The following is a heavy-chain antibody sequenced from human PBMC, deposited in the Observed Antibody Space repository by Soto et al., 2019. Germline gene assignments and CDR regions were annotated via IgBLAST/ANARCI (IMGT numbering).Heavy chain of an antibody. J-gene: IGHJ2*01. V-gene: IGHV3-33*01. CDR2: IWYDGSHE. D-gene: IGHD3-22*01. Sequence: QVQLVESGGGVVQPGRSLILSCAASGFIFSNYGMHWVRQAPGKGLEWVAVIWYDGSHESYADSVKGRFTISRDNSKNTLFLQMNSLRAEDTAVYYCARDRYSYDSRAYQGVDWYFDLWGRGTLVTVSS. CDR3: ARDRYSYDSRAYQGVDWYFDL. CDR1: GFIFSNYG.